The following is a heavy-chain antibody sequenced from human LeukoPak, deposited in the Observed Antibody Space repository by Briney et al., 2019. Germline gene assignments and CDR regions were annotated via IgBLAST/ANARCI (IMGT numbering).Heavy chain of an antibody. D-gene: IGHD1-1*01. J-gene: IGHJ4*02. Sequence: GGSLRLSCAASGFTFTNYGMHWVRQAPGKGLEWVAYIASDGNYRDYVDSVRGRFTVSRDNSKNTLYLQMDSLRAEDTAVYYCANLPYNWNEYFDDYWGQGTLATVSS. CDR1: GFTFTNYG. CDR2: IASDGNYR. V-gene: IGHV3-30*02. CDR3: ANLPYNWNEYFDDY.